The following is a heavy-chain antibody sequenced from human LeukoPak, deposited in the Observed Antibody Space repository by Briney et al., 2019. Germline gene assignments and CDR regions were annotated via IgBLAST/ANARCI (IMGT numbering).Heavy chain of an antibody. Sequence: PGGSLRLSCAASGFTVSSNYMSWVRQAPGKGLEWVSGISSGGSTYYADSVKGRFTISRDNSKNTLYLQMNSLRAEDTAVYYSARAERWLQLADYWGQGTLVTVSS. D-gene: IGHD5-24*01. J-gene: IGHJ4*02. CDR2: ISSGGST. CDR1: GFTVSSNY. V-gene: IGHV3-53*01. CDR3: ARAERWLQLADY.